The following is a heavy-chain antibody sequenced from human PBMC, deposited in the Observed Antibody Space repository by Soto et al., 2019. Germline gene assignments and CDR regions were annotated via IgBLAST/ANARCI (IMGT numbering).Heavy chain of an antibody. J-gene: IGHJ3*02. V-gene: IGHV4-59*01. CDR1: GGSISSYY. Sequence: PEETLSLTCTVSGGSISSYYWSWIRQPPGKGLEWIGYIYYSGSTNYNPSLKSRVTISVDTPKNQFSLKLSSVTAADTAVYYCARDYYDSSGYSDDAFDIWGQGTMVTVSS. CDR2: IYYSGST. CDR3: ARDYYDSSGYSDDAFDI. D-gene: IGHD3-22*01.